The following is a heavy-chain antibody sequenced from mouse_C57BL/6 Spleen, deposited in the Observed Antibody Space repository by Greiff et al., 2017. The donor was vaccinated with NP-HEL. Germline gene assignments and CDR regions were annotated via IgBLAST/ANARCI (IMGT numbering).Heavy chain of an antibody. V-gene: IGHV1-82*01. CDR3: ARGEEYYFDY. J-gene: IGHJ2*01. CDR2: IYPGDGDT. CDR1: GYAFSSSW. Sequence: QVQLKQSGPELVKPGASVKISCKASGYAFSSSWMNWVKQRPGKGLEWIGRIYPGDGDTNYNGKFKGKATLTADKSSSTAYMQLSSLTSEDSAVYFCARGEEYYFDYWGQGTTLTVSS.